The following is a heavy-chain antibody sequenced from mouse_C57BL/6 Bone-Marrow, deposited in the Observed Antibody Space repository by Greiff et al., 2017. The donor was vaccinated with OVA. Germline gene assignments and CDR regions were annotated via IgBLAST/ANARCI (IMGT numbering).Heavy chain of an antibody. Sequence: QVQLKQPGAELVKPGASVKLSCKASGYTFTSYWMQWVKQRPGQGLEWIGEIDPSDSYTNYNQKFKGKATLTVDTSSSTAYMQLSSLTSEDSAVYYCARGGGPWFAHWGQGTLVTVSA. J-gene: IGHJ3*01. CDR2: IDPSDSYT. V-gene: IGHV1-50*01. CDR3: ARGGGPWFAH. CDR1: GYTFTSYW.